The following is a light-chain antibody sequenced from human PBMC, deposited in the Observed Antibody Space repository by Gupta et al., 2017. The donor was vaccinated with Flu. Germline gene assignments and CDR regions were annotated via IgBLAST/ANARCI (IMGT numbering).Light chain of an antibody. CDR2: AAS. CDR3: QQLNSYLYS. CDR1: QGISSY. Sequence: DIQLTQSPSFLSASVGDRVTITCRASQGISSYLAWYQQKPGKASKLLIYAASTLQSEVPSRFSGSGSGTEFTLTISSLQPEDFATYYCQQLNSYLYSFGQGTKLEIK. V-gene: IGKV1-9*01. J-gene: IGKJ2*03.